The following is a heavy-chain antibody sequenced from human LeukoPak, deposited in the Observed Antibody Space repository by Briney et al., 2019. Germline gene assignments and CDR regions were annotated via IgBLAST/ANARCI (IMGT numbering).Heavy chain of an antibody. CDR2: INPNSGGT. Sequence: ASVKVSCKASGYTFTGYYMHWVRQAPGQGLEWMGWINPNSGGTNYAQKFQGRVTMTRDTSISTAYMELSRLRSDDTAVYYCARARPDFSSTSCYLPRLYFFYYWGQGTLGTGSS. D-gene: IGHD2-2*01. J-gene: IGHJ4*02. CDR3: ARARPDFSSTSCYLPRLYFFYY. CDR1: GYTFTGYY. V-gene: IGHV1-2*02.